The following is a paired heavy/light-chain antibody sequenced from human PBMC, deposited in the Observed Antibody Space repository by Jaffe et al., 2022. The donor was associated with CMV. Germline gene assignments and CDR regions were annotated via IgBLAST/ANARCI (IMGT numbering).Heavy chain of an antibody. V-gene: IGHV3-15*01. J-gene: IGHJ6*03. D-gene: IGHD4-17*01. Sequence: EVQLVESGGGLVKPGGSLRLSCAASGFTFSNAWMSWVRQAPGKGLEWVGRIKSKTDGGTTDYAAPVKGRFTISRDDSKNTLYLQMNSLKTEDTAVYYCTTDMTTLMDEGYYYYYYYMDVWGKGTTVTVSS. CDR2: IKSKTDGGTT. CDR1: GFTFSNAW. CDR3: TTDMTTLMDEGYYYYYYYMDV.
Light chain of an antibody. CDR1: SSDVGGYNY. V-gene: IGLV2-14*03. CDR3: SSYTSSSWV. J-gene: IGLJ3*02. Sequence: QSALTQPASVSGSPGQSITISCTGTSSDVGGYNYVSWYQQHPGKAPKLMIYDVSNRPSGVSNRFSGSKSGNTASLTISGLQAEDEADYYCSSYTSSSWVFGGGTKLTVL. CDR2: DVS.